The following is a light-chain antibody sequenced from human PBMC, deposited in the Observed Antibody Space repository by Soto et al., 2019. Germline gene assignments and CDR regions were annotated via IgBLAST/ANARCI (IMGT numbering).Light chain of an antibody. J-gene: IGKJ1*01. CDR1: HSVNSH. V-gene: IGKV3-11*01. CDR3: HQRQSWPRT. Sequence: MLITQSPATLSVSHGERVTLSCRTSHSVNSHVAWYQQKPGQAPRLLIYQTSLRAAGIPARFSASGSGTDFTLTISDVQPEDFALYYCHQRQSWPRTFGQGTKVDIK. CDR2: QTS.